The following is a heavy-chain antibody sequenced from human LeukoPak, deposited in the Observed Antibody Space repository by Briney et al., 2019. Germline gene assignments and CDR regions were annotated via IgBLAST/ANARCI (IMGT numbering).Heavy chain of an antibody. CDR3: TRAVAGHPD. CDR1: GVPFSNYY. J-gene: IGHJ4*02. Sequence: SETLSLTCAVSGVPFSNYYWSWVRQSPTKGLAWIGEINHSGYTTYNPSLKSRVTISIDTSKNQFSLMVTYMTDADTGVYYCTRAVAGHPDWGQGTLVTVSS. CDR2: INHSGYT. D-gene: IGHD6-19*01. V-gene: IGHV4-34*01.